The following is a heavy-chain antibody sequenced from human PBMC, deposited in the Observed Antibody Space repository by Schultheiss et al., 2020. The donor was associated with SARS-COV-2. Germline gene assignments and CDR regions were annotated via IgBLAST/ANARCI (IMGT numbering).Heavy chain of an antibody. D-gene: IGHD2-2*01. CDR1: GGSFSGYY. CDR2: INHSGST. V-gene: IGHV4-34*01. Sequence: ESLKISCAVYGGSFSGYYWSWIRQPPGKGLEWIGEINHSGSTNYNPSLKSRVTISVDTSKNQFSLKLSSVTAADTAVYYCARTGWDAFDIWGQGTMVTVSS. CDR3: ARTGWDAFDI. J-gene: IGHJ3*02.